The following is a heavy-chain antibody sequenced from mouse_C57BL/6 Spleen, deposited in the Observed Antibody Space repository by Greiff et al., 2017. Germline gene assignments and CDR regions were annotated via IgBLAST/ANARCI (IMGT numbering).Heavy chain of an antibody. CDR1: GYSITSGYY. J-gene: IGHJ3*01. Sequence: EVKLMESGPGLVKPSQSLSLTCSVTGYSITSGYYWNWIRQFPGNKLEWMGYISYDGSNNYNPSLKNRISITRDTSKNQFFLKLNSVTTEDTATYYCASLYDYDDPAWFAYWGQGTLVTVSA. D-gene: IGHD2-4*01. CDR3: ASLYDYDDPAWFAY. V-gene: IGHV3-6*01. CDR2: ISYDGSN.